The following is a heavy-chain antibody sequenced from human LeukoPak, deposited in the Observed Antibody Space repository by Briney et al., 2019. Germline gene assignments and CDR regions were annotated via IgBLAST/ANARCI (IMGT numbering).Heavy chain of an antibody. Sequence: GGSLRLSCTASGFTFGDYAMSWVRQAPGKGLEWVGFIRSKAYGGTTEYAASVKGRFTISRDESKSIAYLQMNSLKTEDTAVYYCTRPTGSTSCYRNWGQGTLVTVSS. CDR2: IRSKAYGGTT. V-gene: IGHV3-49*04. J-gene: IGHJ4*02. CDR3: TRPTGSTSCYRN. CDR1: GFTFGDYA. D-gene: IGHD2-2*02.